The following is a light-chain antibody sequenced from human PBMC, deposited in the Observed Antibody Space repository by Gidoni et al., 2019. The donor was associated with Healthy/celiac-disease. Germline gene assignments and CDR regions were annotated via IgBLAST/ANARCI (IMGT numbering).Light chain of an antibody. V-gene: IGKV4-1*01. J-gene: IGKJ3*01. CDR2: WAS. Sequence: DIVMTQSPDSLAVSLGERATINCKSSQSVLYSSNNKNYLAWYQKKSGQPPKLLIYWASTRESGVPDRFSGSGSGTDVTLTISSLQAEDVAVYYCQQYYSTPFTFGPGTKVDIK. CDR3: QQYYSTPFT. CDR1: QSVLYSSNNKNY.